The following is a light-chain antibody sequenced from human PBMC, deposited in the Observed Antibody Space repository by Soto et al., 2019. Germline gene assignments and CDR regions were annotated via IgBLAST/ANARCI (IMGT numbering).Light chain of an antibody. CDR3: SSSTHTGTWV. V-gene: IGLV2-14*03. J-gene: IGLJ3*02. CDR1: SSDIGHYIH. CDR2: DVS. Sequence: QSALTQPASVSGSPGQSITISCTGTSSDIGHYIHVSWLQQYPGKAPKSMIYDVSNRSPGVSNRYSGSKSGNTASLTISGLQDEDDAYYYCSSSTHTGTWVFGGGTKLTVL.